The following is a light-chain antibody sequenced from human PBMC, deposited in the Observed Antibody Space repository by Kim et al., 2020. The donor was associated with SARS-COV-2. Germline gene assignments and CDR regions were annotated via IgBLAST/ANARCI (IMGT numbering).Light chain of an antibody. J-gene: IGKJ1*01. V-gene: IGKV3-20*01. CDR2: GAS. CDR1: QTVTSNY. CDR3: QQYGSSPAT. Sequence: EIVLTQSPGTLSLSPGERATLFCRASQTVTSNYLAWYQQKPGQAPRLLIYGASSRATGIPDRFSGSGSGTDFTLTISRLEPEDFAVYYCQQYGSSPATFGQGTKVDIK.